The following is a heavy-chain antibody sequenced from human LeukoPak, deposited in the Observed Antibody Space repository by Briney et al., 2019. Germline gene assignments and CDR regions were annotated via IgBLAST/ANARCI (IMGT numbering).Heavy chain of an antibody. CDR3: AKGDCSSTSCPLDYYYYMDV. V-gene: IGHV3-23*01. Sequence: GGSLRLSCAASGFTFSSYAMSWVRQAPGKGLEWVSAISGSGGSTYYADSVKGRFTISRDNSKNTLYLQMNSLRAEDTAVYYCAKGDCSSTSCPLDYYYYMDVWGKGTTVTVSS. CDR1: GFTFSSYA. D-gene: IGHD2-2*01. J-gene: IGHJ6*03. CDR2: ISGSGGST.